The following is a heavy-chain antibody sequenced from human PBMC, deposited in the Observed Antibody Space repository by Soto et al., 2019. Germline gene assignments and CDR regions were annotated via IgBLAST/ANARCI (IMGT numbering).Heavy chain of an antibody. CDR1: GFSLSTSGVG. CDR2: IYWDDDK. J-gene: IGHJ4*02. V-gene: IGHV2-5*02. D-gene: IGHD4-17*01. Sequence: QITLKESGPTLVKPTQTLTLTCTFSGFSLSTSGVGVGWIRQPPGKALEWLALIYWDDDKRYSPSLKSRLTITKDTSKNQVVLTMTNVDPVDTATYYCARHGDYYDYWGQGTLVTVSS. CDR3: ARHGDYYDY.